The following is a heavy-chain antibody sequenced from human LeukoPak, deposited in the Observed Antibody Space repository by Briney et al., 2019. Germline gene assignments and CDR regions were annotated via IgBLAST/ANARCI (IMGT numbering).Heavy chain of an antibody. D-gene: IGHD1-26*01. Sequence: ASVKVSCKASGYTFTGYYMHWVRQAPRQGLEWMGWINPNSGGTNYAQKFQGRVTMTRDTSISTAYMELSRLRSDDTAVYYCARDAPAIVGAMRYWGQGTLVTVSS. CDR2: INPNSGGT. J-gene: IGHJ4*02. CDR3: ARDAPAIVGAMRY. CDR1: GYTFTGYY. V-gene: IGHV1-2*02.